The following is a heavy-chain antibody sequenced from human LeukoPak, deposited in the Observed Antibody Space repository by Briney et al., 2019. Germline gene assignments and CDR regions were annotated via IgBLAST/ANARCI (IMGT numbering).Heavy chain of an antibody. CDR2: ISGSGYST. D-gene: IGHD1-26*01. Sequence: GGSLRLSCAASGFTFSSYAMSWVRQAPGKGLEWVSGISGSGYSTNYADSVKGRFTISRDNSKNTLYLEMNSLRAEDTAVYYCAKEGGGSYYYFDNWGQGTLVTVSS. J-gene: IGHJ4*02. CDR3: AKEGGGSYYYFDN. CDR1: GFTFSSYA. V-gene: IGHV3-23*01.